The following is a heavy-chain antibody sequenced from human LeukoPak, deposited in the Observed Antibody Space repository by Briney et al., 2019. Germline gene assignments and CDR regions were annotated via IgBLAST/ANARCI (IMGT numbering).Heavy chain of an antibody. J-gene: IGHJ5*02. Sequence: ASETLSLTCAVYGGSFSGYYWSWIRQPPGKGLEWIGEINHSGSTNYNPSLKSRVTISVDTSKNQFSLKLSSVTAADTAVYYCAREKIGYYDGSGRGWFDPWGQRTVVTVSS. CDR2: INHSGST. CDR1: GGSFSGYY. CDR3: AREKIGYYDGSGRGWFDP. D-gene: IGHD3-22*01. V-gene: IGHV4-34*01.